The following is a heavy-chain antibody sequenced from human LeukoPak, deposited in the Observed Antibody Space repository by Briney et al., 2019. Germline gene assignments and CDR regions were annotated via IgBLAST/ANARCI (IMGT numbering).Heavy chain of an antibody. CDR2: TYTSGST. V-gene: IGHV4-61*02. J-gene: IGHJ5*02. D-gene: IGHD2-2*01. Sequence: SETLSLTCPVSGGSISSGSYYWSWIRQPPGKGLEWIGRTYTSGSTNYNPSLKSRVTISVDTSKNQFSLKLSSVTAADTAVYYCARAVCSSTSCLPEWFDPWGQGTLVTVSS. CDR3: ARAVCSSTSCLPEWFDP. CDR1: GGSISSGSYY.